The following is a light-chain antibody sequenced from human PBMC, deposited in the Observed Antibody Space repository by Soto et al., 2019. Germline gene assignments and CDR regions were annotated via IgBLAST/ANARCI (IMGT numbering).Light chain of an antibody. CDR1: QSFSSN. CDR3: QQYNKRPQT. J-gene: IGKJ1*01. V-gene: IGKV3-15*01. CDR2: GTS. Sequence: EIAMTQSPATLSVSPGERATLSCRASQSFSSNLAWYQQRPGQAPRLLMYGTSTRATGFPARFSGSGSGTEYTLTISSLQSEDFAVYYCQQYNKRPQTFGQGTKVDI.